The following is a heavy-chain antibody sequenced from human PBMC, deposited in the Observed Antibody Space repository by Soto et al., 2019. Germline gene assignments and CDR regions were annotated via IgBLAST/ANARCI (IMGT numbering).Heavy chain of an antibody. J-gene: IGHJ4*02. V-gene: IGHV4-30-2*01. CDR1: GGSIGSGGYS. Sequence: SETLSLTCAVTGGSIGSGGYSWSWIRQPPGKGLEWIGYIYHSGSTYYNPSLKSRVTISVDRSKNQFSLKLSSVTAADTAVYYCARDYGGNVFDYWGQG. D-gene: IGHD4-17*01. CDR2: IYHSGST. CDR3: ARDYGGNVFDY.